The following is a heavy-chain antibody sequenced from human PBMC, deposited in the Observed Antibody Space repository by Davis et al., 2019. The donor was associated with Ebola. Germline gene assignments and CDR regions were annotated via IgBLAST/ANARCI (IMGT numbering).Heavy chain of an antibody. V-gene: IGHV3-30*14. J-gene: IGHJ6*02. Sequence: GGSLRLSCAASGFTFSSYAMHWVRQAPGKGLEWVAIISYDGSNKYYADSVKGRFTISRDNSKNTLYLQMNSLRAEDTAVYYCARDRNVGDYYDSSGYYYNYYYYGMDVWGQGTTVTVSS. CDR3: ARDRNVGDYYDSSGYYYNYYYYGMDV. CDR2: ISYDGSNK. CDR1: GFTFSSYA. D-gene: IGHD3-22*01.